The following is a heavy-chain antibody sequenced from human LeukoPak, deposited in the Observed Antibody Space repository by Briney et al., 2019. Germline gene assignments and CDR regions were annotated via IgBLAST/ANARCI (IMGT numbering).Heavy chain of an antibody. Sequence: GGSLRLSCVGSGFTFSDKWMSWVRQAPGKGPEWVASIKKDGSQKYYVDSVKGRFTISRDNAQNSLYLQMSSLRVEDTAIYSCARVGWELLNLHFDPWGQGTLVAVSS. V-gene: IGHV3-7*03. CDR1: GFTFSDKW. D-gene: IGHD1-26*01. CDR3: ARVGWELLNLHFDP. CDR2: IKKDGSQK. J-gene: IGHJ5*02.